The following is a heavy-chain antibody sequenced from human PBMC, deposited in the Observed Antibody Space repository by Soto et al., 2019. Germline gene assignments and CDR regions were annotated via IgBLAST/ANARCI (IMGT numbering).Heavy chain of an antibody. Sequence: TLSLTCAVSGGSISSGGYSWSWIRQPPGKGLEWIGYIYHSGSTYYNPSLKSRVTISVDRSKNQFSLKLSSVTAADTAVYYCARVARLSSSWNYYYYYGMDVWGQGTTVTVSS. D-gene: IGHD6-13*01. CDR1: GGSISSGGYS. V-gene: IGHV4-30-2*01. CDR2: IYHSGST. CDR3: ARVARLSSSWNYYYYYGMDV. J-gene: IGHJ6*02.